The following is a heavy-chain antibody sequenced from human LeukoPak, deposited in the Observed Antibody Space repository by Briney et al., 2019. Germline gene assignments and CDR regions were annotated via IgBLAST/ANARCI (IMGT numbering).Heavy chain of an antibody. CDR2: IRHDGSNK. V-gene: IGHV3-30*02. D-gene: IGHD3-9*01. J-gene: IGHJ6*02. CDR1: GFTFRSYG. CDR3: ARDFFDWLLPYYFYTLDV. Sequence: GGSLRLSCAASGFTFRSYGMHWVRQAPGKGLEGVAFIRHDGSNKYYADSVKGRFTISRDNSKNTLYLQINSLRAEDTAVYYCARDFFDWLLPYYFYTLDVWGQGTTVTASS.